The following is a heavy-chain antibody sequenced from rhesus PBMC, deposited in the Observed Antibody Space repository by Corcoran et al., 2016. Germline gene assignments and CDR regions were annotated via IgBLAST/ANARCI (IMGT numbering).Heavy chain of an antibody. Sequence: QVQLQESGPGLVKPSETLSLTCAVSGGSISSGYDWSWIRQPPGKGLEWIGYIYGSSGSTNYNPSLKYRVTISKDASKNQFSLKLSSVTAADTAVYYCASTPYYSGSYPPSYWGQGVLVTVSS. J-gene: IGHJ4*01. D-gene: IGHD3-16*01. CDR2: IYGSSGST. CDR3: ASTPYYSGSYPPSY. CDR1: GGSISSGYD. V-gene: IGHV4-76*01.